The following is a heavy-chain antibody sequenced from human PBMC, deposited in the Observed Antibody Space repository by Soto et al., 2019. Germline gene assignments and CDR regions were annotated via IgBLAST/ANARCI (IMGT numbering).Heavy chain of an antibody. CDR1: GFTFSDYA. D-gene: IGHD3-9*01. J-gene: IGHJ4*02. CDR2: ISGSFGST. V-gene: IGHV3-23*01. Sequence: PGESLKISCAASGFTFSDYAMTWVRQAPGEGLEWLSGISGSFGSTYYADSAKGRFTISRDNSKNTLYLQMNSLRAEDTALYYCARAKESDVLTGPLDYWGQGTLVTVS. CDR3: ARAKESDVLTGPLDY.